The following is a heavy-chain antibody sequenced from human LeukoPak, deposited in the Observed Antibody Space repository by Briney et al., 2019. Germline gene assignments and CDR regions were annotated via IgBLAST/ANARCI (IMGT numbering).Heavy chain of an antibody. CDR3: AGRPTGYSSGYVY. D-gene: IGHD5-18*01. J-gene: IGHJ4*02. CDR1: GITFSNYA. CDR2: ISGSAHKI. V-gene: IGHV3-23*01. Sequence: GGSLRLSCVASGITFSNYAVSWVRQAPEKGLDWVSVISGSAHKIRYADSVKGRFTIYRDNSENIVYLQMNNLRVEDTAVYYCAGRPTGYSSGYVYWGQGTLVTVSS.